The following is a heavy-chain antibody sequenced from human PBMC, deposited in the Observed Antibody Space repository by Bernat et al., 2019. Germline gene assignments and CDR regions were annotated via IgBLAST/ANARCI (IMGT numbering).Heavy chain of an antibody. D-gene: IGHD2-2*01. CDR3: AKDFYCSSTSCYVGAFDI. CDR1: GFTFSSYA. Sequence: EVQLVESGGGLVQPGGSLRLSCAASGFTFSSYAMSWVRQAPGKGLEWVSAISGSGGSTYYADSVKGRFTICRDTSKNTLYLQMNSLRAEDTAVYYCAKDFYCSSTSCYVGAFDIWGQGTMVTVSS. CDR2: ISGSGGST. J-gene: IGHJ3*02. V-gene: IGHV3-23*04.